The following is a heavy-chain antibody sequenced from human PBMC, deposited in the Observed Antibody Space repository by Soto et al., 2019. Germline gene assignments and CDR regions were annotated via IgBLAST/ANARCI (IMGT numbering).Heavy chain of an antibody. CDR1: GGSIISYY. CDR2: IDYSXNT. D-gene: IGHD7-27*01. Sequence: XXTLSLTCTVSGGSIISYYWSWIRQPPGKRLEWIAXIDYSXNTDYNPSLKXXVTISIDTXKNQFSLKLSSMSDADTDVYYCTRGPSGDKVDYWGEGTMVTVYS. CDR3: TRGPSGDKVDY. J-gene: IGHJ4*02. V-gene: IGHV4-59*08.